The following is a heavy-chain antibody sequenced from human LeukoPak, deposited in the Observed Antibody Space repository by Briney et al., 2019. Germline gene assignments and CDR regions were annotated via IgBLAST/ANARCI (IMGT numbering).Heavy chain of an antibody. CDR3: ARGGSYYYYGMDV. J-gene: IGHJ6*02. CDR2: IYYSGST. Sequence: SETLSLTCTVSGGSISSYYWSWIRQPPGKGLEWIGYIYYSGSTNYNPSLKSRVTISVDTSKNQFSLKLSSVTAADTAVYYCARGGSYYYYGMDVWGQGTTVTVSS. CDR1: GGSISSYY. V-gene: IGHV4-59*08.